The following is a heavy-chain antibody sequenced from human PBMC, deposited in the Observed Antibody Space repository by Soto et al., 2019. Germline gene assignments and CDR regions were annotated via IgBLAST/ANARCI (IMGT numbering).Heavy chain of an antibody. J-gene: IGHJ6*02. CDR1: GGSISSGGYS. CDR3: ARSRTAMVSYYYYYGMDV. CDR2: MYHSGST. V-gene: IGHV4-30-2*01. Sequence: SETLSLTCAVSGGSISSGGYSWSWIRQPPGKGLEWIGYMYHSGSTYYNPSLKSRVTISIDRSKNQFSLKLSSVTAADTAVYYCARSRTAMVSYYYYYGMDVWGQGTTVTVSS. D-gene: IGHD5-18*01.